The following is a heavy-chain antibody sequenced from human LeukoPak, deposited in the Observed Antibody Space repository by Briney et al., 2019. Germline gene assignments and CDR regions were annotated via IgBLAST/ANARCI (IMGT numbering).Heavy chain of an antibody. V-gene: IGHV3-11*01. CDR2: ISPGGDAT. J-gene: IGHJ4*02. CDR1: GFTFRYYH. D-gene: IGHD6-19*01. CDR3: AGGLDIAVAGPGGYFDY. Sequence: GGSLRLSCAASGFTFRYYHMNWIRQAPGKGLEWVSYISPGGDATYFADSVKGRFTISRDNAKNSLYLQMNSLTAEDAAVYYCAGGLDIAVAGPGGYFDYWGQGTLVTVSS.